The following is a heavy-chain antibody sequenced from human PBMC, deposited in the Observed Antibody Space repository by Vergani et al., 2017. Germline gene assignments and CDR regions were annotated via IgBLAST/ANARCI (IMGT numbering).Heavy chain of an antibody. Sequence: QVQLVQSGSELKKPGASVKVSCKASGYTLTSYAMNWVRQAPGQGLEWMGRIIPIFGTANYAQKFQGRVTITRDTSASTAYMELSSLRSEDTAVYYCARVPVAGTTSRAFDIWGQGTMVTVSS. CDR3: ARVPVAGTTSRAFDI. V-gene: IGHV1-69*06. J-gene: IGHJ3*02. CDR2: IIPIFGTA. D-gene: IGHD1-1*01. CDR1: GYTLTSYA.